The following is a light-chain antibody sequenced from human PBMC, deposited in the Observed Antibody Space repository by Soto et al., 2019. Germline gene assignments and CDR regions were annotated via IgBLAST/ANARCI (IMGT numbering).Light chain of an antibody. V-gene: IGLV1-51*01. CDR3: GTWDSSLGVGV. J-gene: IGLJ2*01. CDR2: DND. Sequence: QSVLTQPPSVSAAPGQKVTISCSGNSSNIDNGFVSWYLHLPGTAPKLLIYDNDKRPSGIPDRFSGSMSGTSATLGITGLQTGDEADYYCGTWDSSLGVGVFGGGTKVTVL. CDR1: SSNIDNGF.